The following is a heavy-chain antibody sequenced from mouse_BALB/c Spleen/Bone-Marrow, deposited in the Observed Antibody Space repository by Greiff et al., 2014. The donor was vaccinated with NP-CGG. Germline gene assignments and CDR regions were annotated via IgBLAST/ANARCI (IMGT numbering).Heavy chain of an antibody. CDR2: INPSSGYT. J-gene: IGHJ4*01. D-gene: IGHD2-4*01. CDR3: VRENYDYDGDAMDY. Sequence: QVQLQQSAAELARPGASVKMSCKTSGYTFTYYTMHWVKQRPGQGLEWIGYINPSSGYTDYNQKFKDKTTLTTDKSSSTAYLQLSSLTSEDSAVYYCVRENYDYDGDAMDYWGQRTSVTGSS. V-gene: IGHV1-4*02. CDR1: GYTFTYYT.